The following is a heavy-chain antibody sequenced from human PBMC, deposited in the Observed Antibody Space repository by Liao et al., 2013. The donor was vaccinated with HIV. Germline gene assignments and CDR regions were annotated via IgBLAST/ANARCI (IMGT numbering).Heavy chain of an antibody. D-gene: IGHD3-3*01. V-gene: IGHV4-61*02. CDR1: GGSISSGSHY. J-gene: IGHJ5*02. Sequence: QVQLQESGPGLVKPSQTLSLTCTVSGGSISSGSHYWSWIRQPAGKGLEWIGRIYRSGTTLYNPSLKSRVTMSVDTSKNQFSLKLHSVTAADTAVYFCARNGFSEWFNPWGQGTLVIVS. CDR2: IYRSGTT. CDR3: ARNGFSEWFNP.